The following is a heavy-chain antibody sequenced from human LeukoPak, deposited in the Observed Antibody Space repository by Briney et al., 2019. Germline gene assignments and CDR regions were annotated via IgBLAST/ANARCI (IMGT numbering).Heavy chain of an antibody. Sequence: GGSLRLSCAASGFTFSIYWMHWVRQAPGKGLVWVSRINSDGSGTTYADSEKGRFTISRDNAKNTLYLQMNSLRAEDTAVYYCARGDGYTYHYWGQGTLVTVSS. CDR1: GFTFSIYW. CDR3: ARGDGYTYHY. V-gene: IGHV3-74*01. CDR2: INSDGSGT. D-gene: IGHD5-18*01. J-gene: IGHJ4*02.